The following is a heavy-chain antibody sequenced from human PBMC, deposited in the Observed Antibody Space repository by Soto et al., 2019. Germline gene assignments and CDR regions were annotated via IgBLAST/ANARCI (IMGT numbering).Heavy chain of an antibody. CDR3: ARGGSSAGGYYYYYGMDV. Sequence: QVQLVQSGAEVKKPGSSVKVSCKASGGTFSSYAISWVRQAPGQGLEWMGGIIPIFGTANNAQKFQGRVTIAADESTSTAYMELSGLRSEDTAVYYFARGGSSAGGYYYYYGMDVWGQGTTVTASS. V-gene: IGHV1-69*01. D-gene: IGHD6-6*01. CDR1: GGTFSSYA. CDR2: IIPIFGTA. J-gene: IGHJ6*02.